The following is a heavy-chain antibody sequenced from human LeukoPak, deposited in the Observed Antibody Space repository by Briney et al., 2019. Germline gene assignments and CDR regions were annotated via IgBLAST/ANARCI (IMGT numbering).Heavy chain of an antibody. J-gene: IGHJ4*02. Sequence: GGSLRLSCAASGFTLSGHWMTWVRQAPGKGLEWVANINQDGSAKYYVDSVKGRFTISRDNAKNSMYLQMSSLRAEDTAAYYCARWDIRGTAHQLDYWGQGTLVTVSS. CDR3: ARWDIRGTAHQLDY. D-gene: IGHD1-7*01. CDR2: INQDGSAK. CDR1: GFTLSGHW. V-gene: IGHV3-7*01.